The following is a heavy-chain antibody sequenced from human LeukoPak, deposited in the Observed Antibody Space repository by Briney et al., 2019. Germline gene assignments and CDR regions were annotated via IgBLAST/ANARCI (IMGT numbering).Heavy chain of an antibody. J-gene: IGHJ6*03. CDR1: GGSISSYY. V-gene: IGHV4-59*01. CDR3: ARDQGYSYGYSYYYYYMDV. D-gene: IGHD5-18*01. CDR2: IYYSGST. Sequence: PSETLSLTCTVSGGSISSYYWSWIRQPPGKGLEWIGYIYYSGSTNSNPSLKSRVTISVDTSKNQFSLKLSSVTAADTAVYYCARDQGYSYGYSYYYYYMDVWGKGTTVTVSS.